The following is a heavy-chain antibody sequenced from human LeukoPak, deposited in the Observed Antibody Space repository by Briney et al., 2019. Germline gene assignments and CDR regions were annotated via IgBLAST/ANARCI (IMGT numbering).Heavy chain of an antibody. CDR3: ARDQLGTSSYV. Sequence: SETLSLTCTVSGGSISSGDYYWSWIRQPPGKGLEWIGYIYYSGSTYYNPSLKSRVTISVDMSKNQFSLKLSSVTAADTAEYYCARDQLGTSSYVWGQGTLVTVSS. J-gene: IGHJ4*02. CDR1: GGSISSGDYY. V-gene: IGHV4-30-4*01. D-gene: IGHD5-18*01. CDR2: IYYSGST.